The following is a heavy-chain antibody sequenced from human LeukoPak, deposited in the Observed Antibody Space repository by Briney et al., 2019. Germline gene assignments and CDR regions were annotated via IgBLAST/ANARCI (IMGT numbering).Heavy chain of an antibody. Sequence: SETLSLTCTVSGGSISSYYWSWIRQPPGKGLEWIGYIYYSGSTNYNPSLKSRVTISVDTSKNQFSLKLSSVTAADTAVYCCASVRVVSGYDAPLDYWGQGTLVTVSS. D-gene: IGHD5-12*01. CDR2: IYYSGST. J-gene: IGHJ4*02. CDR3: ASVRVVSGYDAPLDY. V-gene: IGHV4-59*01. CDR1: GGSISSYY.